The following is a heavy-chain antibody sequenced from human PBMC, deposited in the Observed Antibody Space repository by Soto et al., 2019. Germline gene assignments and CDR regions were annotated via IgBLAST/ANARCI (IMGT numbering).Heavy chain of an antibody. V-gene: IGHV4-39*01. J-gene: IGHJ4*02. CDR3: ARRLRDGGYDY. D-gene: IGHD3-16*01. Sequence: SETLSLTCTVSGGSISSSSYYWGWIRQPPGKGLEWIGSIYYSGSTFYNPSLKSRVTISVDTSKNQFSLKLSSVTAADTAVYYCARRLRDGGYDYWGQGTLVTVSS. CDR1: GGSISSSSYY. CDR2: IYYSGST.